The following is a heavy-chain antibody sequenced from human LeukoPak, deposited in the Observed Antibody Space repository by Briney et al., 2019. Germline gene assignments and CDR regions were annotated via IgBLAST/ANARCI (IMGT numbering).Heavy chain of an antibody. V-gene: IGHV3-9*01. D-gene: IGHD3-22*01. CDR1: GFTFDDYA. J-gene: IGHJ3*02. CDR2: ISWNSGSI. CDR3: ALANRAGDSSGYYLLDAFDI. Sequence: GGSLRLSCAASGFTFDDYAMHWVRQAPGKGLEWVSGISWNSGSIGYADSVKGRFTISRDNAKNSLYLQMNSLRAEDTALYYCALANRAGDSSGYYLLDAFDIWGQGTMVTVSS.